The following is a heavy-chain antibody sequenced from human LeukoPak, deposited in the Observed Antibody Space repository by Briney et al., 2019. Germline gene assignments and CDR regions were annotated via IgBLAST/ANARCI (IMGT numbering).Heavy chain of an antibody. V-gene: IGHV4-39*07. D-gene: IGHD6-19*01. CDR1: GASISTIISY. J-gene: IGHJ5*02. CDR3: ARDQGAVAGIDP. CDR2: IYYSGTT. Sequence: PSETLSLTCTVSGASISTIISYWGWIRQPPGKGLEWIGSIYYSGTTYYNPSLESRVTISIDTSKNQFSVKLTSVTAADTAVYYCARDQGAVAGIDPWGQGTLVTVSS.